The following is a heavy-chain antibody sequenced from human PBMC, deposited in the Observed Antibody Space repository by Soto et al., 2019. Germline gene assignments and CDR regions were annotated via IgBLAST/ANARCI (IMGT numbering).Heavy chain of an antibody. V-gene: IGHV3-13*04. CDR2: IGTAGDT. Sequence: EMQLVESGGGLVQQGGSLRLSCAASGFTFSRYDMHWVRQTTGTGLEWVSAIGTAGDTYYSDSVKGRFTVSRENAKNSFYLHMNSLRAGDTAVYYCARGWRPRRYSDSGSNSYYGIWGQGTTVSGSS. D-gene: IGHD3-10*01. J-gene: IGHJ6*02. CDR1: GFTFSRYD. CDR3: ARGWRPRRYSDSGSNSYYGI.